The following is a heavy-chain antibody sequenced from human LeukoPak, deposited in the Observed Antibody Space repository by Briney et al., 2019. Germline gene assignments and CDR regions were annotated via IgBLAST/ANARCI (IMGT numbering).Heavy chain of an antibody. J-gene: IGHJ6*03. Sequence: GRSLRLSCAASGFTFSSYGVHWVRQAPGKGLDWVAVIWYDGSNKYYADSVKGRFTISRDNSKNTLYLQMNSLRAEDTAVYYCAKGYISSWYDYYYYMDVWGKGTTVTVSS. V-gene: IGHV3-33*06. D-gene: IGHD6-13*01. CDR3: AKGYISSWYDYYYYMDV. CDR1: GFTFSSYG. CDR2: IWYDGSNK.